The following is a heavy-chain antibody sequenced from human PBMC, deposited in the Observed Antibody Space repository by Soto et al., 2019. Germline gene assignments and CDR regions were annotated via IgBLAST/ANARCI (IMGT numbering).Heavy chain of an antibody. Sequence: SETLSLTCTVSGGSINSGGYYWSWIRQHPGKGLEWIGYIYYSGSTNYNPSLKSRVTISVDTSKNQFSLKLSPVTAADTAVYYCARVRTAAAGIDYYYYGMDVWGQGTTVTVSS. CDR1: GGSINSGGYY. CDR3: ARVRTAAAGIDYYYYGMDV. CDR2: IYYSGST. J-gene: IGHJ6*02. V-gene: IGHV4-31*03. D-gene: IGHD6-13*01.